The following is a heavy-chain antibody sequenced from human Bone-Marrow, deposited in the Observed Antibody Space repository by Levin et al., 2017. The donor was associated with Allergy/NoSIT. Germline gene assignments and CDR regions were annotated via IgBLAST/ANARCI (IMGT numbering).Heavy chain of an antibody. D-gene: IGHD3-10*01. CDR1: GFSFSSYE. CDR3: AREGLFMVRVCDD. Sequence: GGSLRLSCAASGFSFSSYEMNWVRQAPGKGLEWVSYISSRNTTIYYADSVKGRFTISRDNAENSLYLQMNSLRAEDTAIYYCAREGLFMVRVCDDWGRGALVTVSS. CDR2: ISSRNTTI. V-gene: IGHV3-48*03. J-gene: IGHJ4*02.